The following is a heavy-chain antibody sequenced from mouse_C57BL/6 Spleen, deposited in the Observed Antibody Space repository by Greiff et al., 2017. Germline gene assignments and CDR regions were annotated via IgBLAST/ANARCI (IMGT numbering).Heavy chain of an antibody. CDR1: GFTFSSYA. CDR3: TRGGYYGSSYWYFDV. D-gene: IGHD1-1*01. V-gene: IGHV5-9-1*02. J-gene: IGHJ1*03. Sequence: EVMLVESGEGLVKPGGSLKLSCAASGFTFSSYAMSWVRQTPEKRLEWVAYISSGGDYIYYADTVKGRFPISRDNARNTLYLQMSSLKSEDTAMDYCTRGGYYGSSYWYFDVWGTGTTVTVSS. CDR2: ISSGGDYI.